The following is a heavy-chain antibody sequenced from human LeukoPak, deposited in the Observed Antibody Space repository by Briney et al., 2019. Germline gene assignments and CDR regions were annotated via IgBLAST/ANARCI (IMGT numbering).Heavy chain of an antibody. CDR1: GFTFSSYG. J-gene: IGHJ6*02. CDR2: ISYDGSNK. V-gene: IGHV3-30*18. D-gene: IGHD3-9*01. Sequence: GRSLRLSCAASGFTFSSYGMHWVRQAPGKGLEWVAVISYDGSNKYYADSVKGRFTISRDNSKNTLYLQMNSLRAEDTAVYYCAKDIDILTGWGSGMDVWGQGTTVTVSS. CDR3: AKDIDILTGWGSGMDV.